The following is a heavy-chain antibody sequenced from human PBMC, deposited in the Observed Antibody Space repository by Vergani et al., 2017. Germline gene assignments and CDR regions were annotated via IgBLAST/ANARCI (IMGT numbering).Heavy chain of an antibody. D-gene: IGHD3-9*01. J-gene: IGHJ4*02. V-gene: IGHV1-46*03. Sequence: QVQLVQSGAEVGKPGASVKISCKACGYTFTAYYIHWVRQAPEQGLEWVGVISPDGFSTFYAQKFQGRVTITRDTSTSTVYVEVTSLRSDDTAVYYCAREPPLTGFFDYWGQGTLVTVSS. CDR2: ISPDGFST. CDR1: GYTFTAYY. CDR3: AREPPLTGFFDY.